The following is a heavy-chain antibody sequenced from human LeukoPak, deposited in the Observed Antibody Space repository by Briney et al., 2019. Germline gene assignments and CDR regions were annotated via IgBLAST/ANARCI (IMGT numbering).Heavy chain of an antibody. CDR2: ISDDGSKK. V-gene: IGHV3-30*04. CDR3: VRGQRTPLYFQDLVTFGGVIVY. Sequence: GGSLRLSCAVSGFTFKNYAMHWVRQVPGRGLEWVAAISDDGSKKFYADSVKGRSTISRDNSTSTLYLQMSSLSPEHTAVYYCVRGQRTPLYFQDLVTFGGVIVYWGRGPLVIVSS. J-gene: IGHJ4*02. D-gene: IGHD3-16*02. CDR1: GFTFKNYA.